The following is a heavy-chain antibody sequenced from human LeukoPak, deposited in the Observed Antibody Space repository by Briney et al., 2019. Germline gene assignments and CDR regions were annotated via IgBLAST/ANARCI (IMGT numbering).Heavy chain of an antibody. J-gene: IGHJ3*02. CDR1: GGSISSSSYY. CDR3: ARLIVVVPAAILRVEAFDI. D-gene: IGHD2-2*02. Sequence: SETLSLTCTVSGGSISSSSYYWGWIRQPPGKGLEWIGSIYYSGSTYYNPSLKSRVTISVDTSKNQFSLKLSSVTAADTAVYHCARLIVVVPAAILRVEAFDIWGQGTMVTVSS. CDR2: IYYSGST. V-gene: IGHV4-39*01.